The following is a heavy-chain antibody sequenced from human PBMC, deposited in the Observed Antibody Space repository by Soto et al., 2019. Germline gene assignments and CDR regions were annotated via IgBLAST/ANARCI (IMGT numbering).Heavy chain of an antibody. J-gene: IGHJ5*02. Sequence: QVQLVESGGGVVQPGRSLRLSCATSGFSFNTFRMHWVRQAPGKALEWVAVIWIDESNKYYADSVKGRFTISKDNSKNTLYIQMNSLRAEDTAMYYCVRGSSYGSGTYYNVGWFAPWGQGTLVTVSS. D-gene: IGHD3-10*01. V-gene: IGHV3-33*01. CDR1: GFSFNTFR. CDR3: VRGSSYGSGTYYNVGWFAP. CDR2: IWIDESNK.